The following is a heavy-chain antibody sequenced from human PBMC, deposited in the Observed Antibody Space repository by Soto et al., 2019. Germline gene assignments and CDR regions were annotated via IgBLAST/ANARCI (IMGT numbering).Heavy chain of an antibody. Sequence: VVSRILSCSSSVFTFIRGFMEWVRQAPVNRVEWVGVISYYVSNKYYSYSVKVRFSISRDNSKNTLYLQMNSLKVEDRAVYYCAKGQSYYDSSGYSSVPLAICGQGQMALVSS. J-gene: IGHJ3*02. CDR3: AKGQSYYDSSGYSSVPLAI. CDR1: VFTFIRGF. D-gene: IGHD3-22*01. V-gene: IGHV3-30*18. CDR2: ISYYVSNK.